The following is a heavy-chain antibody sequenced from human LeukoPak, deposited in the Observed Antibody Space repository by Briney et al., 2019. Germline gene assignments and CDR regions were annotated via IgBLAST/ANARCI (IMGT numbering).Heavy chain of an antibody. CDR2: LYYDGRT. Sequence: SETLSLTCTVFGDSVSSSNYYWAWFCQPPGKGLDWIGSLYYDGRTYYSPSLEGRVTVSVDTSKNQFALKLTSVTAADTAVYYCARYDSGTFYKANWFDPWGQGTLVTVSS. CDR1: GDSVSSSNYY. J-gene: IGHJ5*02. CDR3: ARYDSGTFYKANWFDP. D-gene: IGHD3-10*01. V-gene: IGHV4-39*01.